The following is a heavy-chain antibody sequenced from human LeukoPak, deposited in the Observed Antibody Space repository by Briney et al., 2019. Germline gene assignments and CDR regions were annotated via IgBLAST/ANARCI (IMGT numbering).Heavy chain of an antibody. CDR1: GYTLTELS. Sequence: AASVKVSCKVSGYTLTELSMHWVRQAPGKGLEWMGGFDPEDGETIYAQKFQGRVTMTEDTSTDTAYMELSSLRSEDTAVYYCATVRSSGWYRATDAFDIWGQGTMVTVSS. CDR2: FDPEDGET. J-gene: IGHJ3*02. D-gene: IGHD6-19*01. V-gene: IGHV1-24*01. CDR3: ATVRSSGWYRATDAFDI.